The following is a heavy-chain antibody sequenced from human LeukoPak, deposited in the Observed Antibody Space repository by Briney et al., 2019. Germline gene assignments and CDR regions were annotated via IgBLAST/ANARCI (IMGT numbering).Heavy chain of an antibody. D-gene: IGHD2-2*01. V-gene: IGHV3-23*01. Sequence: GGSLRLSCAASGFTFSSYAMSWVRQAPGKGLEWVSAVSSSGGSTNYADYVKGQFTISRDNSKNTLYLQMNSLRAEDTAVYYCANFVVPAAPTDYWGQGTLVTVSS. CDR3: ANFVVPAAPTDY. CDR1: GFTFSSYA. CDR2: VSSSGGST. J-gene: IGHJ4*02.